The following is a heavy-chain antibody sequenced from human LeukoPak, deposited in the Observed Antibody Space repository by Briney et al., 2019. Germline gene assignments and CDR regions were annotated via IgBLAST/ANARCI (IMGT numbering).Heavy chain of an antibody. D-gene: IGHD3-9*01. CDR2: INHSGST. CDR1: GGSFSGYY. Sequence: SETLSLTCAVYGGSFSGYYWSWIRQPPGKGLEWVGEINHSGSTNYNPSLKSRVTISVDTSKNQFSLKLSSVTAADTAVYYCARAQYYDILTGYYSYNWFDPWGQGTLVTVSS. V-gene: IGHV4-34*01. CDR3: ARAQYYDILTGYYSYNWFDP. J-gene: IGHJ5*02.